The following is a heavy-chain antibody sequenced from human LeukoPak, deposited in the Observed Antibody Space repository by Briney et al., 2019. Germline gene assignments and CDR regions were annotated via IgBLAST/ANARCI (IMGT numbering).Heavy chain of an antibody. Sequence: GGSLRLSCAGSGFTFSGFAMSWVRQAPGKGQEWVSGISGGGESTYYADSVKGRFTISRDNSKNTLYLQMNGLRAEETALYYCAKASNSGYFYGSGRYENWFDAWGQGTLVTVSS. CDR2: ISGGGEST. D-gene: IGHD3-10*01. CDR1: GFTFSGFA. V-gene: IGHV3-23*01. CDR3: AKASNSGYFYGSGRYENWFDA. J-gene: IGHJ5*02.